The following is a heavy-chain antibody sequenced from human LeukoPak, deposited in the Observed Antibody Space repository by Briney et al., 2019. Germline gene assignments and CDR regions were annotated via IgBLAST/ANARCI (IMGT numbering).Heavy chain of an antibody. J-gene: IGHJ4*02. Sequence: KPSETLSQTCAVSGDSITTRGYSWGWIRQSPGKGLEWIGTVSYSGRTFYNPSLTARVTISADTSKNQISLRLTFVTAADTAVYYCARHVRQFYSGTYTIDFWGQGNLVIVSS. CDR2: VSYSGRT. V-gene: IGHV4-39*01. D-gene: IGHD1-26*01. CDR3: ARHVRQFYSGTYTIDF. CDR1: GDSITTRGYS.